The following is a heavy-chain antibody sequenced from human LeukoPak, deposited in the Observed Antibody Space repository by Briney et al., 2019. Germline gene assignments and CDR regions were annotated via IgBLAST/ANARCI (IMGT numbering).Heavy chain of an antibody. CDR3: ARDIGYSTFAD. Sequence: GGSLRLSCVGSRFSISNHQMNWVRQAPGKGLEWVAKIKQDGGEKHYMDSVKGRFTISRDNAKNSLFLQMTSLRVEDTAVYYCARDIGYSTFADWGQGTLVTVSS. V-gene: IGHV3-7*05. J-gene: IGHJ4*02. D-gene: IGHD4-11*01. CDR2: IKQDGGEK. CDR1: RFSISNHQ.